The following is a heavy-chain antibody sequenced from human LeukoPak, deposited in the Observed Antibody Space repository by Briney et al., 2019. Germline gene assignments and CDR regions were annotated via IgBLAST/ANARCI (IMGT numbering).Heavy chain of an antibody. J-gene: IGHJ6*03. CDR2: IKNDGSSA. V-gene: IGHV3-74*01. D-gene: IGHD3-10*01. CDR3: ARDRAYYYMDV. Sequence: PGGSLRLSCAASGFTFSNYALSWVRQAPGEGLVWVSRIKNDGSSANYTDSVKGRFTISRDNAKNTLYLQVNSLRAEDTAVYYCARDRAYYYMDVWGKGTTVTVSS. CDR1: GFTFSNYA.